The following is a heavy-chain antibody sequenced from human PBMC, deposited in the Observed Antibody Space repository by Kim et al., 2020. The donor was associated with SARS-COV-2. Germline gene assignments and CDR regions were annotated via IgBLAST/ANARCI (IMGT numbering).Heavy chain of an antibody. V-gene: IGHV3-21*06. CDR1: GFNFNEYS. CDR3: ARDLAYGDFHYYFDY. J-gene: IGHJ4*02. D-gene: IGHD4-17*01. CDR2: ISSQADDI. Sequence: GGSLRLSCDVSGFNFNEYSMNWVRQAPGKGLECVSFISSQADDIYYADSVRGRFTVSRDSAKNSLYLHMKNLRVEDTAVYYCARDLAYGDFHYYFDYWGQGTLVTVSS.